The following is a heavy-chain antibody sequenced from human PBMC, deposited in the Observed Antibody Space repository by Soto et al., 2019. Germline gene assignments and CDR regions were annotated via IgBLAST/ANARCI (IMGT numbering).Heavy chain of an antibody. J-gene: IGHJ6*02. CDR1: GYTFSSYG. CDR3: ARGGYYDSSGSRNYFYYGMNV. CDR2: VSPYDGYT. D-gene: IGHD3-22*01. V-gene: IGHV1-18*01. Sequence: QVQLVQSGAEVKKPGASVKVSCKASGYTFSSYGVNWVRQAPGQGLEWLGWVSPYDGYTNYAQILQGRVSMTTDTSTMTAYMEVRSLRSDDTAGYYCARGGYYDSSGSRNYFYYGMNVWGQGTTVTVSS.